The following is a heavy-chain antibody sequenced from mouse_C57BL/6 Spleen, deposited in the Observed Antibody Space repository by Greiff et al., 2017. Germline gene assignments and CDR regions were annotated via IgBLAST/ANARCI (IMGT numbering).Heavy chain of an antibody. Sequence: VQLVESGPELVKPGASVKISCKASGYAFSSSWMNWVKQRPGKGLEWIGRLYPGDGDTTYNGQFKGKATLTADKSSSTAYMQLSSLTSEDSAVYFCATYDYGFAYWGQGTLVTVSA. J-gene: IGHJ3*01. CDR1: GYAFSSSW. V-gene: IGHV1-82*01. D-gene: IGHD2-4*01. CDR3: ATYDYGFAY. CDR2: LYPGDGDT.